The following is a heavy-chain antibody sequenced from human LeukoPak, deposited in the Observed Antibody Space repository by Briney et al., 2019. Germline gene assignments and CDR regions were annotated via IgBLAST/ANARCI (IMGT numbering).Heavy chain of an antibody. J-gene: IGHJ5*02. CDR3: AREGSDSSGWTEKYNWFDP. V-gene: IGHV1-2*02. CDR2: INPNSGGT. CDR1: GYTLTGYY. Sequence: ASVTVSCKASGYTLTGYYMHWVRQAPGQGLEWMGWINPNSGGTNYAQKFQGRVTMTRDTSISTAYMELSRLRSDDTAVYYCAREGSDSSGWTEKYNWFDPWGQGTLVTVSS. D-gene: IGHD6-19*01.